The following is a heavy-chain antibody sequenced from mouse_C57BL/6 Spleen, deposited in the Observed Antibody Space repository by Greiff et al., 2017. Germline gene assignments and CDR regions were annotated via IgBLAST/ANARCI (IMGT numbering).Heavy chain of an antibody. CDR3: AVHYYGSSYWYFDG. V-gene: IGHV2-9-1*01. CDR1: GFSLTSYA. J-gene: IGHJ1*03. Sequence: VKLVESGPGLVAPSQSLSITCTVSGFSLTSYAISWVRQPPGKGLEWLGVIWTGGGTNYNSALKSRLSISKDNSKSQVFLKMNSLQTDDTARYYCAVHYYGSSYWYFDGWGTGTTVTVSS. D-gene: IGHD1-1*01. CDR2: IWTGGGT.